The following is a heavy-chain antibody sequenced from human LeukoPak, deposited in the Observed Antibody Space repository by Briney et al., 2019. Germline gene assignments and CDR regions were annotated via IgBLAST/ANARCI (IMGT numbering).Heavy chain of an antibody. Sequence: KPSETLSLTCTVSGGSISSYYWSWIRQPPGKGLEWIGYIYYSGTTNYNPSLKSRVTISVDTSKNQFSLKLSSVTAADTAVYYCARAGGSGYLYYFDYWGQGTLVTVSS. CDR3: ARAGGSGYLYYFDY. CDR2: IYYSGTT. J-gene: IGHJ4*02. CDR1: GGSISSYY. D-gene: IGHD3-22*01. V-gene: IGHV4-59*01.